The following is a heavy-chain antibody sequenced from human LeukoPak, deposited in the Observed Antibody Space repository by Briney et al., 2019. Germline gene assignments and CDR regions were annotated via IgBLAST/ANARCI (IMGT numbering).Heavy chain of an antibody. CDR2: ITASAAST. D-gene: IGHD1-26*01. CDR1: GFTFSSNA. J-gene: IGHJ4*02. Sequence: GGSLRLSCAASGFTFSSNAMGWVRQAPGKGLEWVSAITASAASTYYADSVKGRFTISRDNSKNTLYLQMNSLRAGDTAVYYCARATELLDWGQGTLVTVSS. CDR3: ARATELLD. V-gene: IGHV3-23*01.